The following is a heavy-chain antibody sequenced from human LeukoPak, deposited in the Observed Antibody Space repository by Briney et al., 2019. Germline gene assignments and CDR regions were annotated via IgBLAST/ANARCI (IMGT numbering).Heavy chain of an antibody. CDR2: IYYSGST. D-gene: IGHD5-24*01. CDR1: GGSINSYY. J-gene: IGHJ4*02. CDR3: ARPLEMATIGGGLDY. V-gene: IGHV4-59*01. Sequence: SETLSLTCTVSGGSINSYYWTWIRQPPGRGLEWLGYIYYSGSTYYNPSLKSRVTMSLDKSKSQFSLKLNSVTAADTAVCHCARPLEMATIGGGLDYWGQGTLVTVSS.